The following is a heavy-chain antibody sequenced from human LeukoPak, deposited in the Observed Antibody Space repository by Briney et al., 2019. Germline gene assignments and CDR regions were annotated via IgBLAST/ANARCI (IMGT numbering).Heavy chain of an antibody. J-gene: IGHJ4*02. CDR1: GYSFTSYW. CDR3: ARFGYYYGSGSRVEY. D-gene: IGHD3-10*01. V-gene: IGHV5-51*01. CDR2: IYPGDSDT. Sequence: GESLKISCKGSGYSFTSYWIGWVRQMPGKGLEWMGIIYPGDSDTRYSPSFQGQVTISADKSISTAYLQWSSLKASDSAMYYCARFGYYYGSGSRVEYWGQGTLVTVSS.